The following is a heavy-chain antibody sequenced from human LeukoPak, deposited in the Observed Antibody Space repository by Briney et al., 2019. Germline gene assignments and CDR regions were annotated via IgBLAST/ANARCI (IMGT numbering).Heavy chain of an antibody. D-gene: IGHD3-10*01. V-gene: IGHV1-69*04. Sequence: ASVKVSCKASGGTFSSYAISWVRQAPGQGLEWMGRIIPILGIANYAQKFQGRVTITADKSTSIAYMELSSLRSEDTAVYYCAREPSRIYGSGSYYPIDYWGQGTLVTVSS. J-gene: IGHJ4*02. CDR2: IIPILGIA. CDR3: AREPSRIYGSGSYYPIDY. CDR1: GGTFSSYA.